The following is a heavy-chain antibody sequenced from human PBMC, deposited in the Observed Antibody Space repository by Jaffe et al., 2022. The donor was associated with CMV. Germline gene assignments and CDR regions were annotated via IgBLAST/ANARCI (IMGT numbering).Heavy chain of an antibody. CDR1: GFTFSDYY. CDR3: ARDGVVAATTLFDY. D-gene: IGHD2-15*01. V-gene: IGHV3-11*06. J-gene: IGHJ4*02. CDR2: ISSSSSYT. Sequence: QVQLVESGGGLVKPGGSLRLSCAASGFTFSDYYMSWIRQAPGKGLEWVSYISSSSSYTNYADSVKGRFTISRDNAKNSLYLQMNSLRAEDTAVYYCARDGVVAATTLFDYWGQGTLVTVSS.